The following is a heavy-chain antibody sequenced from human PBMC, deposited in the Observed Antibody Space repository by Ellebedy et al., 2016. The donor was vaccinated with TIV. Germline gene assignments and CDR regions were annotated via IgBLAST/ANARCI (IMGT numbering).Heavy chain of an antibody. V-gene: IGHV4-39*07. J-gene: IGHJ4*02. CDR3: ARTVKSMVRGVTGY. CDR1: GGSIRSRSYY. D-gene: IGHD3-10*01. CDR2: TYYSGST. Sequence: SETLSLXXTVSGGSIRSRSYYWAWIRQPPGKGLEWIGSTYYSGSTYYNPSLKSRVTISVDTSKNQFSLKLSSVTAADTAVYYCARTVKSMVRGVTGYWGQGTLVTVSS.